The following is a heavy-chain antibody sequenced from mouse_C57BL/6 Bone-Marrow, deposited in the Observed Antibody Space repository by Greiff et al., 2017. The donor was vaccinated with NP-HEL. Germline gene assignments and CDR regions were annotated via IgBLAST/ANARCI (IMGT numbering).Heavy chain of an antibody. D-gene: IGHD1-1*01. Sequence: DVKLVESGGGLVKPGGSLKLSCAASGFTFSSYAMSWVRQTPEKRLEWVATISDGGSYTYYPDNVKGRFTISRDNAKNNLYLQMSHLKSEDTAMYYCARDLYYYGSSFAYWGQGTLVTVSA. J-gene: IGHJ3*01. CDR1: GFTFSSYA. CDR2: ISDGGSYT. CDR3: ARDLYYYGSSFAY. V-gene: IGHV5-4*01.